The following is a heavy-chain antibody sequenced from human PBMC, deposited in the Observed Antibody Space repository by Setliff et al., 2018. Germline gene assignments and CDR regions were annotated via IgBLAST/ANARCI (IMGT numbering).Heavy chain of an antibody. Sequence: SETLSLTCAVSGYSISGGYNWGWIRQPPGKGLEWIASIYYRGSTSYNSSLKSRVSISVDTSKNQFYLNLNSVTAADTAVYYCATLTGDRGVDYWGQGRLVTVSS. D-gene: IGHD7-27*01. V-gene: IGHV4-38-2*01. CDR3: ATLTGDRGVDY. CDR2: IYYRGST. J-gene: IGHJ4*02. CDR1: GYSISGGYN.